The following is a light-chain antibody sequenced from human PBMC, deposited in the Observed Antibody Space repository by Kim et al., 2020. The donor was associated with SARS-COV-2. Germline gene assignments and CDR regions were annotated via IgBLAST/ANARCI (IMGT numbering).Light chain of an antibody. CDR2: RDN. V-gene: IGLV10-54*01. J-gene: IGLJ3*02. CDR1: SNNVGNEG. Sequence: RQTDTLTCTGNSNNVGNEGAAWLQQHQGHPPKHLFYRDNNRPSGISERLSASRSGNTASLTITGLQPEDEADYYCSAWDSSLSAWVFGGGTKLTVL. CDR3: SAWDSSLSAWV.